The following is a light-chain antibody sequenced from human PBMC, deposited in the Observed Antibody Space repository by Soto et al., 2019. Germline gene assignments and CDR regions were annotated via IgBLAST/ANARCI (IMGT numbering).Light chain of an antibody. V-gene: IGKV1-5*03. CDR1: QAVNPW. CDR3: QQYYSRES. J-gene: IGKJ1*01. Sequence: DIQMTQSPAIVSASVGDTVTITCRASQAVNPWLAWHQQKPGKVPRVLIYKTSDFENGVPSRFSGSGSGTDYTLTISNLQPDDFATYYCQQYYSRESFGQGTRV. CDR2: KTS.